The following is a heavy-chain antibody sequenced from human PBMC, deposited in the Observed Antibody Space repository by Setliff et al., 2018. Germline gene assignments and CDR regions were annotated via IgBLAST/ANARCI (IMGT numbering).Heavy chain of an antibody. CDR1: GASITSGGFY. CDR2: ISPGGST. D-gene: IGHD1-26*01. J-gene: IGHJ4*02. V-gene: IGHV4-61*09. CDR3: ARSPSSGAYWNPRPFYSDY. Sequence: SETLSLTCSVSGASITSGGFYWTWIRQPAGKGLEWIGHISPGGSTTYNPSVKSRVTISLDTSKNHFSLKLDSVTAADTALYYCARSPSSGAYWNPRPFYSDYWARGTLVTVSS.